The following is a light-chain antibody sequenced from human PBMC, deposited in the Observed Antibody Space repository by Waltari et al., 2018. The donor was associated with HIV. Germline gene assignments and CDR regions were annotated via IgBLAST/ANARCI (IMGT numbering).Light chain of an antibody. J-gene: IGLJ3*02. CDR1: TGVVTSGNY. CDR3: LLSFGGSQV. Sequence: QTVVTQESSLTVSPGGTVTLTCAASTGVVTSGNYANWFQQKPGQAPRTLMYSTKNKHSWTPSRFSCSLLGGKAARTLSGAQPEDEGDYYCLLSFGGSQVFGGGTKLTVL. CDR2: STK. V-gene: IGLV7-43*01.